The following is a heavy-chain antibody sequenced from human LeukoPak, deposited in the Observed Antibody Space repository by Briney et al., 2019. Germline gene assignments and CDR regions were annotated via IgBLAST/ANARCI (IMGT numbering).Heavy chain of an antibody. D-gene: IGHD5-18*01. CDR3: ARAGYSYGPDY. CDR1: GYSIGSGYY. J-gene: IGHJ4*02. Sequence: SETLSLTCTVSGYSIGSGYYWGWIRQPPGKGLEWIGSIYHSGSTYYNPSLKSRVTISVVTSKNQFSLKLSSVTAADTAVYYCARAGYSYGPDYWGQGTLVTVSS. V-gene: IGHV4-38-2*02. CDR2: IYHSGST.